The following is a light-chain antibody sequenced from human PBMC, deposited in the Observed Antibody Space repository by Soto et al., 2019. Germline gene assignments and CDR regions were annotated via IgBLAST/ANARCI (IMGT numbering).Light chain of an antibody. CDR1: SANIGSNY. J-gene: IGLJ2*01. CDR2: RHD. CDR3: VAWDDSLSGVV. Sequence: QSVLTQPPSASGTPGQRVTISCSGSSANIGSNYVYWYQQLLGTAPKLLIYRHDQRPSGVPDRFSGSKSGTSASLAISGLRSEDEADYYCVAWDDSLSGVVFGGGTQLTVL. V-gene: IGLV1-47*01.